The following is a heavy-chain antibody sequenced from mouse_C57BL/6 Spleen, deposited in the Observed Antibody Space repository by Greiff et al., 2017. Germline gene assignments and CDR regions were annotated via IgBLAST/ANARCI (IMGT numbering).Heavy chain of an antibody. Sequence: EVMLVESGGGLVQPKGSLKLSCAASGFSFNTYAMNWVRQAPGKGLEWVARIRSKSNNYATYYADSVKDRFTISRDDSESMLYLQMNNLKTEDTAMYYCVRLHSNGYAMDYWGQGTSVTVSS. V-gene: IGHV10-1*01. J-gene: IGHJ4*01. D-gene: IGHD2-5*01. CDR3: VRLHSNGYAMDY. CDR1: GFSFNTYA. CDR2: IRSKSNNYAT.